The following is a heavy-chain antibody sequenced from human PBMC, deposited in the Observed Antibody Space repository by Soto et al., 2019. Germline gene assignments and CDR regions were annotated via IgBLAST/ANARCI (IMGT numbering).Heavy chain of an antibody. CDR3: ARGPGVRGSWFYYYYGMDV. V-gene: IGHV4-34*01. D-gene: IGHD6-13*01. J-gene: IGHJ6*02. CDR2: INHSGST. CDR1: GGSFSGYY. Sequence: SETLSLTCAVYGGSFSGYYWSWVRQPPGKGVEWIGEINHSGSTNYNPSLKSRVTISVDTSKNQFSLKLSSVTAADTAVYYCARGPGVRGSWFYYYYGMDVWGQGTTVTVSS.